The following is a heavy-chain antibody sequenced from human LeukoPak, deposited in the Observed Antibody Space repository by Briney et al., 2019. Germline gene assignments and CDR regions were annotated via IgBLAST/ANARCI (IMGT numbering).Heavy chain of an antibody. D-gene: IGHD3-22*01. J-gene: IGHJ4*02. V-gene: IGHV4-59*01. CDR2: IYSDGTT. CDR1: GASTTSYY. Sequence: KPSETLSLTCSVSGASTTSYYWNWIRQAPGKGLEWIGYIYSDGTTSYSPSLRSRVTISIDTSGNQFSLKLSSVTAADAAVYYCARDTRSYDTSGYYYFDYWGQGALVTVSS. CDR3: ARDTRSYDTSGYYYFDY.